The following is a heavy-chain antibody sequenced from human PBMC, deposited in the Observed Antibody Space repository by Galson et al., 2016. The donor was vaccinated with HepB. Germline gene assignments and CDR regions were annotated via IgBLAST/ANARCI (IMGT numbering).Heavy chain of an antibody. CDR3: AKGTYGELELWLALNWCDP. CDR1: GFTFTDYA. J-gene: IGHJ5*02. CDR2: ISGSGGST. D-gene: IGHD4-17*01. Sequence: LRLSCAASGFTFTDYAMHWVRQPPGKGLEWVSAISGSGGSTYYADSVKGRFTISRDNSKNTLYVQMKTLRAEDTDVYYCAKGTYGELELWLALNWCDPWGQGTLVTVSS. V-gene: IGHV3-23*01.